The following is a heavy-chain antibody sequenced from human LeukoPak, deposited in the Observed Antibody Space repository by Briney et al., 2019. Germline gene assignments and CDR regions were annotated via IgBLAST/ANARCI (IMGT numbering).Heavy chain of an antibody. J-gene: IGHJ2*01. CDR3: ARAAYSSTWYSPYFDL. CDR1: GSTFSSYN. Sequence: GGSLRLSCAASGSTFSSYNMKWVRQAPGKGLEWVSSICRSSSTIYYADSMKGRITISSKNAKTSFYHKNNMIRAEKPAYYYVARAAYSSTWYSPYFDLWGRGTLVTVSS. CDR2: ICRSSSTI. V-gene: IGHV3-21*01. D-gene: IGHD6-13*01.